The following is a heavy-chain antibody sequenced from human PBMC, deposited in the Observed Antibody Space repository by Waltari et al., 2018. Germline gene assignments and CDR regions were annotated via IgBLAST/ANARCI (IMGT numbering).Heavy chain of an antibody. D-gene: IGHD1-26*01. V-gene: IGHV3-30-3*01. CDR2: ISYDGSNK. CDR1: GFTFSSYA. J-gene: IGHJ4*02. Sequence: QVQLVESGGGVVQPGRSLRLSCAASGFTFSSYAMHWVRQAPGKGLEWVAVISYDGSNKYYADSVKGRFTISRDNSKNTLYLQMNSLRAEDTAVYYCARDTRSSFDYWGQGTLVTVSS. CDR3: ARDTRSSFDY.